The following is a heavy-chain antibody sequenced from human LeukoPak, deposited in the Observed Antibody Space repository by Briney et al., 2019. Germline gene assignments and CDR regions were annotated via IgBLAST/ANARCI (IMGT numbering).Heavy chain of an antibody. D-gene: IGHD3-22*01. CDR3: ARDYDSSGYSSRTDAFDI. J-gene: IGHJ3*02. V-gene: IGHV4-34*01. Sequence: PSETLSLTCAVYGGSFSGYYWSWIRQPPGKGLEWIGEINHSGSTNYNPSLKSRVTISVDTSKNQFSLKLSSVTATDTAVYCCARDYDSSGYSSRTDAFDIWGQGTMVTVSS. CDR2: INHSGST. CDR1: GGSFSGYY.